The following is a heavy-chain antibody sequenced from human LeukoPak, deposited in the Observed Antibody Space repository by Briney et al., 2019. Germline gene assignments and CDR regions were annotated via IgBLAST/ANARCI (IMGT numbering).Heavy chain of an antibody. CDR1: GFTFSSYS. CDR2: ISSSSSYI. J-gene: IGHJ4*02. D-gene: IGHD3-9*01. Sequence: GGSLRLSCAASGFTFSSYSMNWVRQAPGKGLEWVSSISSSSSYIYYADSVEGRFTISRDNAKNSLYLQMNSLRPEDTAFYYCARGDILTTRQLDSWGLGTLVTVSS. V-gene: IGHV3-21*04. CDR3: ARGDILTTRQLDS.